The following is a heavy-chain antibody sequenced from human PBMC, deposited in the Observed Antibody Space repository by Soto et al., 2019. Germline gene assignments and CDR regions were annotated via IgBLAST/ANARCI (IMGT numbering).Heavy chain of an antibody. Sequence: QVQLVESGGDVVHPGRSLRLSCAASGYVFRNYGIHWVRQAPGKGLEWVAVIWFDGSSKFYLDSVRGRFHVSRDNSNNTAYLQMNSLRVEDTATYYCAKDREWELDSWGQGTLVTVSS. CDR3: AKDREWELDS. V-gene: IGHV3-33*06. CDR2: IWFDGSSK. CDR1: GYVFRNYG. D-gene: IGHD1-26*01. J-gene: IGHJ5*02.